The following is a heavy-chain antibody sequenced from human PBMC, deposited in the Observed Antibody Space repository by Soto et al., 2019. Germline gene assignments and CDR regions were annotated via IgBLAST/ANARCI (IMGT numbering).Heavy chain of an antibody. V-gene: IGHV4-34*01. CDR3: ARGSRLWVTGSTGDY. Sequence: SETLSLTCAVYGGSFSGYYWSWIRQPPGKGLEWIGEINHSGSTNYNPSLKSRVTISVDTSKNQFSLKLSSVTAADTAAYYCARGSRLWVTGSTGDYWGQGTLVTVSS. CDR2: INHSGST. CDR1: GGSFSGYY. J-gene: IGHJ4*02. D-gene: IGHD1-20*01.